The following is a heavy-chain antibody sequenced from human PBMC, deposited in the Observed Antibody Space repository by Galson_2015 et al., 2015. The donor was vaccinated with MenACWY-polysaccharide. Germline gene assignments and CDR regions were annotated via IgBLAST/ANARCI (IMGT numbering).Heavy chain of an antibody. CDR1: GDSVSSNTAA. V-gene: IGHV6-1*01. Sequence: CAISGDSVSSNTAAWNWIRQSPSRGLEWLGRTYYRSNWSSDYALSVRGRITINADTSKNQFSLQLSSVTAADTAVYYCGRVEKYSGSYYILHWGQGTLVTVSS. CDR2: TYYRSNWSS. J-gene: IGHJ4*02. CDR3: GRVEKYSGSYYILH. D-gene: IGHD1-26*01.